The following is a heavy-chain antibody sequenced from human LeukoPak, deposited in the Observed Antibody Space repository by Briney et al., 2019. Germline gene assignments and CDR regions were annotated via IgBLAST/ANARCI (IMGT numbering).Heavy chain of an antibody. CDR3: AKDNSAMGTGGYFDY. V-gene: IGHV3-21*01. Sequence: GGSLRLPCAASGFTFTTYSMNWVRQAPGKGLEWVSFISSSSSYIYYADSVKGRFTISRDNAKNSLYLQMNSLRAEDTAVYYCAKDNSAMGTGGYFDYWGQGTLVTVSS. D-gene: IGHD5-18*01. CDR1: GFTFTTYS. CDR2: ISSSSSYI. J-gene: IGHJ4*02.